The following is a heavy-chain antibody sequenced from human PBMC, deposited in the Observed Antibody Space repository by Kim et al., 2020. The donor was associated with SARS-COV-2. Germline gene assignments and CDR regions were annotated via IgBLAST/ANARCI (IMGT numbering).Heavy chain of an antibody. Sequence: GGSLRLSCAASGFTFSNYAMSWVRQAPGKGLEWVSAITADPGSTYYVDSVKGRFTISRDNSKNTLSLQMSSLRAEDTAVYYCATAVSQTYYYGMDVWGQGTTVTVSS. J-gene: IGHJ6*02. CDR3: ATAVSQTYYYGMDV. D-gene: IGHD2-8*01. CDR2: ITADPGST. CDR1: GFTFSNYA. V-gene: IGHV3-23*01.